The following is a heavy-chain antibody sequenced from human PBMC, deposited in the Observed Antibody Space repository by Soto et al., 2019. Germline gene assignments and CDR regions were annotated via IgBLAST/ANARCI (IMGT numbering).Heavy chain of an antibody. Sequence: QVQLVQSGAEVKKPGSSVKVSCKASGGTFSSYPISWVRQAPGQGLEWMGRIIPILNIANYAQKFQGRVMLTADKSTNTAYMELSSLRSEDTAVYYCARTRAATDSLYWFDPWGQGTLVNVSS. CDR2: IIPILNIA. V-gene: IGHV1-69*02. J-gene: IGHJ5*02. D-gene: IGHD2-21*01. CDR1: GGTFSSYP. CDR3: ARTRAATDSLYWFDP.